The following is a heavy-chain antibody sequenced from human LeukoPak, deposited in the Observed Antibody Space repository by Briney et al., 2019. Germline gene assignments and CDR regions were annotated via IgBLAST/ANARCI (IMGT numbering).Heavy chain of an antibody. D-gene: IGHD3-22*01. CDR3: AIHPSDSSGYFSY. CDR1: GYTFSSCA. CDR2: VDTKTGNP. Sequence: ASVKVSCKASGYTFSSCAINWVRQAPGQGLEYMGWVDTKTGNPTYAQGFTGRFVFSLDTSVSTAYLQISSLKAEDTAVYYCAIHPSDSSGYFSYWGQGALVTVSS. J-gene: IGHJ4*02. V-gene: IGHV7-4-1*02.